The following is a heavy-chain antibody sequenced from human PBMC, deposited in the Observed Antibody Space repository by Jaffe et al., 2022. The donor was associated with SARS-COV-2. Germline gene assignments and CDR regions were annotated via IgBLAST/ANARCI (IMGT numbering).Heavy chain of an antibody. CDR2: IYYSGST. J-gene: IGHJ4*02. CDR3: ARFVRMAAAGTNYFDY. V-gene: IGHV4-39*01. D-gene: IGHD6-13*01. CDR1: GGSISSSSYY. Sequence: QLQLQESGPGLVKPSETLSLTCTVSGGSISSSSYYWGWIRQPPGKGLEWIGSIYYSGSTYYNPSLKSRVTISVDTSKNQFSLKLSSVTAADTAVYYCARFVRMAAAGTNYFDYWGQGTLVTVSS.